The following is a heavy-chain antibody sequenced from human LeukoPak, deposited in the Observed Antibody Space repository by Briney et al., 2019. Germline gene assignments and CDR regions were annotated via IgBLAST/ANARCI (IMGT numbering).Heavy chain of an antibody. CDR3: ARRNTYCGEDY. CDR1: GGSFSGYY. Sequence: KPSEILSLTCAVYGGSFSGYYWSSIRQPPGKGLEWIGEINHSGSTNYNPSLKSRVTISVDTSKNQFSLKLSSVTAADTAVYYCARRNTYCGEDYWGQGTLVTVSS. V-gene: IGHV4-34*01. D-gene: IGHD2-21*01. CDR2: INHSGST. J-gene: IGHJ4*02.